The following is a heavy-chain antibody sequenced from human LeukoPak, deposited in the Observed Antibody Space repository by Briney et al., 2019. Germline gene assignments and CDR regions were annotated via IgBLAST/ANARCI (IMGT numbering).Heavy chain of an antibody. J-gene: IGHJ4*02. D-gene: IGHD6-13*01. CDR2: ISGDGSST. CDR1: GFTFDDSA. V-gene: IGHV3-43*02. CDR3: ARGRAGYSSSWYVY. Sequence: GGSLRLSCAASGFTFDDSAMHWVRQAPGKGLEWVSLISGDGSSTYYTDSAKGRFTISRDNPKKTLYLQMSSLRVEDTAVYYCARGRAGYSSSWYVYWGQGTLVTVSS.